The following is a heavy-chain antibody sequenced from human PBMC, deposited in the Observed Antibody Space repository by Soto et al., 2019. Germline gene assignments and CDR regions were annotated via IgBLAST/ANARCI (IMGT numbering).Heavy chain of an antibody. J-gene: IGHJ1*01. CDR2: INPNSGGT. CDR3: ARAGYCSGGSCYSVSYFQH. Sequence: GASVKLSCKDSGYTFTGYYMHWVRQAPGQGLEWMGWINPNSGGTNYAQKFQGWVTMTRDTSISTAYMELSRLRSDDTAVYYCARAGYCSGGSCYSVSYFQHWGQGTLVTVSS. D-gene: IGHD2-15*01. V-gene: IGHV1-2*04. CDR1: GYTFTGYY.